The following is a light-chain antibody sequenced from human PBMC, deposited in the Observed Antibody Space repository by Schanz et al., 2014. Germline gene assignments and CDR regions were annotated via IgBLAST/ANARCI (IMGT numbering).Light chain of an antibody. J-gene: IGLJ3*02. Sequence: QSALTQPASVSGSPGQSITISCTGTSSDIGGRAYVSWYQQRPGKAPQLILYDVNSRPSGVSSRFSGSKSGNTASLTISGLQAEDEADYYCSSYTSSSTNWVFGGGTKLTVL. CDR3: SSYTSSSTNWV. V-gene: IGLV2-14*01. CDR1: SSDIGGRAY. CDR2: DVN.